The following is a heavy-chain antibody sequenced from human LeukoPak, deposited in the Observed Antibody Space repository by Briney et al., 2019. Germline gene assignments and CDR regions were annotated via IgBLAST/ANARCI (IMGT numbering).Heavy chain of an antibody. CDR1: GGTFSSYA. V-gene: IGHV1-69*04. J-gene: IGHJ6*02. Sequence: SVKVSCKASGGTFSSYAISWVRQAPGQGLEWMGRIIPILGIANYAQKFQGRVTITADKSTSTAYMELSSLRSEDTAVYYCAPRACSGGSCYSGGSPDVWGQGTTVTVSS. CDR3: APRACSGGSCYSGGSPDV. D-gene: IGHD2-15*01. CDR2: IIPILGIA.